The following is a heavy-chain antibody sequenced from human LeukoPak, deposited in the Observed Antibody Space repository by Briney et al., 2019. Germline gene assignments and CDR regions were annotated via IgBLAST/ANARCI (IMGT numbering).Heavy chain of an antibody. CDR3: ATPLDSSGYPLDY. J-gene: IGHJ4*02. V-gene: IGHV4-34*01. D-gene: IGHD3-22*01. CDR2: INHSGTT. CDR1: GGSFSGYY. Sequence: PSETLSLTCAVHGGSFSGYYWTWIRQPPGKGLEWIGEINHSGTTNYNPSLKSRVTISVDTSKNQFSLKLSSVTAADTAVYYCATPLDSSGYPLDYWGQGTLVPSPQ.